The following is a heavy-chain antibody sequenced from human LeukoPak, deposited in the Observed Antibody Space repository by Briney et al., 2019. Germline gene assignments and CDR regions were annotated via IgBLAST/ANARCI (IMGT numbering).Heavy chain of an antibody. CDR1: GFTFSNYW. CDR2: INEGGSVA. V-gene: IGHV3-74*01. Sequence: GGSLRLSCAASGFTFSNYWMHWVRQAPGKGLVWVSRINEGGSVADYADSVKGRFTISRDNAKNTLYLEMNSLRAEDTAVYYCSRDLRGRDDYWGQGTLVSVSS. CDR3: SRDLRGRDDY. D-gene: IGHD5-24*01. J-gene: IGHJ4*02.